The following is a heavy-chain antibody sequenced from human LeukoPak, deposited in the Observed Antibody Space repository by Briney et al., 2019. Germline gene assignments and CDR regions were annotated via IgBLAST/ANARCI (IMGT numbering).Heavy chain of an antibody. CDR2: IITTSVST. D-gene: IGHD4-17*01. CDR1: GYTFIGYH. V-gene: IGHV1-2*02. J-gene: IGHJ4*02. CDR3: ARAPPTVMFDY. Sequence: ASVKVSCKASGYTFIGYHMHWVRQAPGQGLEWMGWIITTSVSTNYAQKFQGRVTMTRDTSISTAYMELSSLRSDDTAVYYCARAPPTVMFDYWGQGTLVTVSS.